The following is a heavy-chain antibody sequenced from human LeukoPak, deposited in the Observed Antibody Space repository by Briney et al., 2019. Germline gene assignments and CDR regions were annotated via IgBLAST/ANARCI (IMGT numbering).Heavy chain of an antibody. CDR3: ARGLGFLEWFD. CDR1: GYTSTGYY. Sequence: ASVKVSCKASGYTSTGYYMHWVRQAPGQGLEWMGWINPNSGGTNYAQKFQGRVTMTRDTSISTAYMELSSLRSEDTAVYYCARGLGFLEWFDWGQGTLVTVSS. CDR2: INPNSGGT. D-gene: IGHD3-3*01. V-gene: IGHV1-2*02. J-gene: IGHJ4*02.